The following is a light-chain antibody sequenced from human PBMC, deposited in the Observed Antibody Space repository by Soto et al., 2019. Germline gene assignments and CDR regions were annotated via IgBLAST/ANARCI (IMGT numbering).Light chain of an antibody. J-gene: IGKJ3*01. Sequence: DIVMTPSSDSQTATLGDRATLNCKSSQSVFYSSNNKNYLAWYQQKPGQPPKLLIYWASTRESGVPDRFSGSGSGTDFTLTISSLQAEDVAVFYCQQYFTTPLTFGPGTKVDIK. CDR1: QSVFYSSNNKNY. V-gene: IGKV4-1*01. CDR3: QQYFTTPLT. CDR2: WAS.